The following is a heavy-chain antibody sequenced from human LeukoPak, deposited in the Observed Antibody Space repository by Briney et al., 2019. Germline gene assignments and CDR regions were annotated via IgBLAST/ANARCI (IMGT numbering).Heavy chain of an antibody. V-gene: IGHV1-2*04. CDR2: INPNSGGT. CDR1: GYTFSRYD. Sequence: ASVKVSCKASGYTFSRYDLNWVRQAPGQGLEWMGWINPNSGGTNYAQKFQGWVTMTRDTSISTAYMELSRLRSDDTAVYYCARGVDGGYDLGNWFDPWGQGTLVTVSS. D-gene: IGHD5-12*01. CDR3: ARGVDGGYDLGNWFDP. J-gene: IGHJ5*02.